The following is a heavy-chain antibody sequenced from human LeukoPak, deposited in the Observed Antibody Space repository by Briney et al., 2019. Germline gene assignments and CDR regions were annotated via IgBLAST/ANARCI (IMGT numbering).Heavy chain of an antibody. V-gene: IGHV3-7*03. CDR3: AKESADYYYDSSGYYSEAVDY. Sequence: PGGSLRLSCAASGFTFSSYWMSWVRQAPGKGLEWVANIKQDGSEKYYVDSVKGRFTISRDNAKNSLYLQMNSLRAEDTAVYYCAKESADYYYDSSGYYSEAVDYWGQGTLVTVSS. J-gene: IGHJ4*02. D-gene: IGHD3-22*01. CDR1: GFTFSSYW. CDR2: IKQDGSEK.